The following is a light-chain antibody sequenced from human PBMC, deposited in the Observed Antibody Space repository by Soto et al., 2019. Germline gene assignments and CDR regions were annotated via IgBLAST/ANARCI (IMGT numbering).Light chain of an antibody. CDR3: HQYGASPWT. CDR2: GVS. Sequence: EIVLTQSPGTLSLSAGERATLSCRASQSXSSNYFAWFQQRPGQAPRLLIYGVSTXATGTPDXFSASGPATEFTLNINRLXPEDFAVYYCHQYGASPWTFGQGTKVEIK. V-gene: IGKV3-20*01. J-gene: IGKJ1*01. CDR1: QSXSSNY.